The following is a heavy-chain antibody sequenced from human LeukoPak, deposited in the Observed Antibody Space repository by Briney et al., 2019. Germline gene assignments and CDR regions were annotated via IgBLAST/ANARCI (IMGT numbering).Heavy chain of an antibody. CDR1: GFTFSSYA. CDR2: ISYDGSNK. V-gene: IGHV3-30-3*01. J-gene: IGHJ4*02. Sequence: GGSLRLSCADSGFTFSSYAMHWVRQAPGKGLEWVAVISYDGSNKYYADSVKGRFTISRDNSKNTLYLQMNSLRAEDTAVYYCARGSPIFGVVITLFDYWGQGTLVTVSS. D-gene: IGHD3-3*01. CDR3: ARGSPIFGVVITLFDY.